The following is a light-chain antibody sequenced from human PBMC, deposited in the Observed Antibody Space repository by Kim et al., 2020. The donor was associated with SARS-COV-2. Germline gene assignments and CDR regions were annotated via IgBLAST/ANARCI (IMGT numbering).Light chain of an antibody. CDR3: QVWDSTSDHPSYV. V-gene: IGLV3-21*04. CDR2: YDS. CDR1: NIGSKS. Sequence: GKTARITCGGNNIGSKSVHWFQQKPGQAPVLVIYYDSDRPSGIPERFSGSNSGNTATLTISRVEAGDEADYYCQVWDSTSDHPSYVFGTGTKVTVL. J-gene: IGLJ1*01.